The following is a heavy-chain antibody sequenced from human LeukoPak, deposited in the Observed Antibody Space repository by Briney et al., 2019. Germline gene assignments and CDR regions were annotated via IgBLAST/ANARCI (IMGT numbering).Heavy chain of an antibody. J-gene: IGHJ3*02. V-gene: IGHV1-69*05. CDR3: ARDYYDNSGGALDI. CDR1: GGTFSSYA. D-gene: IGHD3-22*01. Sequence: SVKVSCKASGGTFSSYAISWVRQTPGQGLEWMGGIIPIFGTANYAQKFQGRVTITTDESTSTAYMELSSLRSEDTAVYYCARDYYDNSGGALDIWGQGTMVTVSS. CDR2: IIPIFGTA.